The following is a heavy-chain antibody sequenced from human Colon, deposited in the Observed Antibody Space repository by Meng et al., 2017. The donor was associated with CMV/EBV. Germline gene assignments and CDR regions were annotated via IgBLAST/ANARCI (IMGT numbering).Heavy chain of an antibody. V-gene: IGHV1-2*02. CDR2: INPNSGGT. CDR1: GYTFTSYD. Sequence: ASVKVSCKASGYTFTSYDINWVRQAPGQGLEWMGWINPNSGGTNYAQKFQGRVTMTRDTSISTAYMELSRLRSDDTAVYYCARDRRRAYCSSTSCSNWFDPWGQGTLVTVSS. D-gene: IGHD2-2*01. CDR3: ARDRRRAYCSSTSCSNWFDP. J-gene: IGHJ5*02.